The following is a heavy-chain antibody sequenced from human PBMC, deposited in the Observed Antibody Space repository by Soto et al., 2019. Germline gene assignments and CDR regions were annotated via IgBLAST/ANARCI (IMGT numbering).Heavy chain of an antibody. CDR1: GFTFSDYW. CDR2: INSDGSST. D-gene: IGHD6-19*01. Sequence: GGSLRLSCAASGFTFSDYWIHWVRQVPGKGLVWVSRINSDGSSTSYADSVKGRFTISRDNAKNTLYLQMNSLRAEDTAVYYCARDSSGWSANDYWGQGTLVTVSS. J-gene: IGHJ4*02. CDR3: ARDSSGWSANDY. V-gene: IGHV3-74*01.